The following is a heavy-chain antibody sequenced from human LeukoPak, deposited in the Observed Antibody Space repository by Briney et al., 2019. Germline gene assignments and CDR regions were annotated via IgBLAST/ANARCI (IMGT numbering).Heavy chain of an antibody. CDR2: IYSSGST. CDR1: GDSISSYY. J-gene: IGHJ4*02. Sequence: SETLSLTCTVSGDSISSYYWSWIRQPPGKGLEWIGYIYSSGSTNYNPSLKSRVTISVDTSENRLSLKVSSVTAADTAVYYCARRGSSGLFDYWGQGILVTVSS. V-gene: IGHV4-4*09. D-gene: IGHD6-6*01. CDR3: ARRGSSGLFDY.